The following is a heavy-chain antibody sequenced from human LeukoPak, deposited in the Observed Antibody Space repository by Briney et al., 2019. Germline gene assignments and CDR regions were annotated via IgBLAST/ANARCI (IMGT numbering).Heavy chain of an antibody. CDR3: AKDINGALNYDWYSMDV. CDR2: ISWNSGSI. Sequence: PGRSLRLSCAASGFTFDDYAMHWVRQAPGKGLEWVSGISWNSGSIGYADSVKGRFTISRDNAKNSLYLQMNSLRAEDTALYYCAKDINGALNYDWYSMDVWGQGTTVTVSS. V-gene: IGHV3-9*01. J-gene: IGHJ6*02. D-gene: IGHD3-3*01. CDR1: GFTFDDYA.